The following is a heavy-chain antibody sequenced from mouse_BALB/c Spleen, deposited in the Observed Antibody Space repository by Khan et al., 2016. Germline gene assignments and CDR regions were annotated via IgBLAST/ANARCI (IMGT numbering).Heavy chain of an antibody. D-gene: IGHD2-2*01. V-gene: IGHV5-17*02. J-gene: IGHJ3*01. CDR3: ARYGYDGGPFAY. Sequence: EVELVESGGGLVQPGGSRKLSCAASGFTFSSFGMHWVRQAPEKGLEWVAYISSGSSTIYYADTVKGRFTISRANPKNTLFLQMTSLRSEDTAMYYCARYGYDGGPFAYWGQGTLVTVSA. CDR2: ISSGSSTI. CDR1: GFTFSSFG.